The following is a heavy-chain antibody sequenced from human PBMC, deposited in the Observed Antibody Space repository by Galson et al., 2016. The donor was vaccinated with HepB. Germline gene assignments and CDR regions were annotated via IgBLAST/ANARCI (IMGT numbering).Heavy chain of an antibody. CDR1: GFTFSSYS. D-gene: IGHD2-2*01. CDR2: IGDTGSRI. CDR3: ARDVSPYASPPDY. J-gene: IGHJ4*02. V-gene: IGHV3-48*02. Sequence: SLRLSCAASGFTFSSYSMNWVRQAPGKGLEWVSYIGDTGSRIYYADSAEGRFTISRDNARNSLYMQMNSLRDDDTGVYYCARDVSPYASPPDYWGQGTLATVSS.